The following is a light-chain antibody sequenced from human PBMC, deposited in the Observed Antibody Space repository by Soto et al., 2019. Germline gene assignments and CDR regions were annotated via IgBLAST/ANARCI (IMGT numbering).Light chain of an antibody. J-gene: IGLJ2*01. CDR3: QSYDSSLSAVV. Sequence: QSVLTQPPSASETPGQRVTISCSGSSSNIGAGYDVHWYQQLPGTAPKLLIYGNSNRPSGVPDRFSGSKSGTSASLAITGLQAEDEADYYCQSYDSSLSAVVFGGGTKVTVL. CDR1: SSNIGAGYD. CDR2: GNS. V-gene: IGLV1-40*01.